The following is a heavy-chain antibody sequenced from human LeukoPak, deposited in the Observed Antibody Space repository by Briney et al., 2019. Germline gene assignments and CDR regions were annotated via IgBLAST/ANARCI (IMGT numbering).Heavy chain of an antibody. J-gene: IGHJ4*02. Sequence: GGSLRLSCAASGFTFSTYTMNWVRQAPGKGLEWVSSITSRSYIYYADSLKGRFTIPRDNAKNSLYLQMNSLRAEDTAVYYCARDYGDYSYYWGQGTLVTVSS. CDR2: ITSRSYI. V-gene: IGHV3-21*01. CDR3: ARDYGDYSYY. CDR1: GFTFSTYT. D-gene: IGHD4-17*01.